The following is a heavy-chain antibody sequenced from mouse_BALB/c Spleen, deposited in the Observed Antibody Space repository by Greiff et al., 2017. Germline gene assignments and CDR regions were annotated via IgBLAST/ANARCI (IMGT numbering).Heavy chain of an antibody. CDR3: ARYFDYDAMDY. CDR1: GYSITSDYA. J-gene: IGHJ4*01. V-gene: IGHV3-2*02. CDR2: ISYSGST. Sequence: EVKLMESGPGLVKPSQSLSLTCTVTGYSITSDYAWNWIRQFPGNKLEWMGYISYSGSTSYNPSLKSRISITRDTSKNQFFLQLNSVTTEDTATYYCARYFDYDAMDYWGQGTSVTVSS.